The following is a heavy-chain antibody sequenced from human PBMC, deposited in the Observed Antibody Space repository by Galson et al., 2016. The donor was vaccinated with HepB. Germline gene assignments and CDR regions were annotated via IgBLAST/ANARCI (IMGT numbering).Heavy chain of an antibody. V-gene: IGHV1-69*06. CDR1: GGTFSSYA. Sequence: SVKVSCKASGGTFSSYAINWVRQAPGHGLEWMGGITPMYGSANHAQKFQGRVTITADKSTSTCYMELSSLRSEDTAVYYCARQWYSSSSDYMDVWGKGTMVTVFS. J-gene: IGHJ6*03. CDR2: ITPMYGSA. CDR3: ARQWYSSSSDYMDV. D-gene: IGHD6-6*01.